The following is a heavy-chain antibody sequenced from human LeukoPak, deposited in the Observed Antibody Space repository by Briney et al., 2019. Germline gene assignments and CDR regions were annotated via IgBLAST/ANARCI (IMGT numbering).Heavy chain of an antibody. CDR3: AKDADNWKYGAYY. D-gene: IGHD1-7*01. V-gene: IGHV3-23*01. Sequence: GGSLRLSCAASGFTFSNYAMSWVRQAPGKGLQWVSTISARDGRTYYADSVKGRFTISRDNSKNTLFLQMNSLRTDDTAVYYCAKDADNWKYGAYYTGQGTLVTVSS. CDR2: ISARDGRT. J-gene: IGHJ4*02. CDR1: GFTFSNYA.